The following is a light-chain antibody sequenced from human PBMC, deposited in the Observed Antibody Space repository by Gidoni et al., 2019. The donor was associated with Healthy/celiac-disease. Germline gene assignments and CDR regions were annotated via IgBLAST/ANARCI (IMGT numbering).Light chain of an antibody. J-gene: IGKJ1*01. CDR3: QQRSTWT. CDR1: QSVSSY. V-gene: IGKV3-11*01. Sequence: IVLTQSPATLSLSPGERATLSCRASQSVSSYLAWYQQKPGQAPRLLIYDASNRATGIPARFSGSGSGTDFTLTISSLEPEDFAVYYCQQRSTWTFGQGTKVEIK. CDR2: DAS.